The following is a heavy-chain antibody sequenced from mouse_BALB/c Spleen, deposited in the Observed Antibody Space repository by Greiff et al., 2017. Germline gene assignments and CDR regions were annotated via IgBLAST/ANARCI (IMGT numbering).Heavy chain of an antibody. D-gene: IGHD1-1*01. CDR3: ARYPIYYYGSSLYAMDY. CDR1: GYTFSSYW. J-gene: IGHJ4*01. Sequence: VQLQQSGAELMKPGASVKISCKATGYTFSSYWIEWVKQRPGHGLEWIGEILPGSGSTNYNEKFKGKATFTADTSSNTAYMQLSSLTSEDSAVYYCARYPIYYYGSSLYAMDYWGQGTSVTVSS. V-gene: IGHV1-9*01. CDR2: ILPGSGST.